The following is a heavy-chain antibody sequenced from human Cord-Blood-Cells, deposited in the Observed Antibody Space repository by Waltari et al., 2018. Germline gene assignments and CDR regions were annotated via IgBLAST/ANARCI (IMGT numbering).Heavy chain of an antibody. J-gene: IGHJ3*02. CDR3: ARDRDDSSGYAFDI. Sequence: QVQLVESGGGVVQPGRSLRLSCAASGFTSSSYGMHWFRQAPGKGLEWVAVIWYDGSNKYYADSVKGRFTISRDNSKNTLYLQMNSLRAEDTAVYYCARDRDDSSGYAFDIWGQGTMVTVSS. CDR1: GFTSSSYG. CDR2: IWYDGSNK. V-gene: IGHV3-33*01. D-gene: IGHD3-22*01.